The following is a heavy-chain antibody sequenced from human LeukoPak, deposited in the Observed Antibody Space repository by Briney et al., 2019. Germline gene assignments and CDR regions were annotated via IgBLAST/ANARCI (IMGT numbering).Heavy chain of an antibody. CDR1: GGSISSYY. Sequence: PSETLPLTCTVSGGSISSYYWSWIRQPPGKGLEWIGYIYYSGSTNYNPSLKSRVTISVDTSKNQFSLKLSSVTAADTAVYYCARELGRYNWFDPWGQGTLVTVSS. V-gene: IGHV4-59*01. J-gene: IGHJ5*02. CDR3: ARELGRYNWFDP. D-gene: IGHD7-27*01. CDR2: IYYSGST.